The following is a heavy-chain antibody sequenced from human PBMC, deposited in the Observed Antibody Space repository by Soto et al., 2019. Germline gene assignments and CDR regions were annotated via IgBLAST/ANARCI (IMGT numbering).Heavy chain of an antibody. CDR3: ASDDDGDYALDY. D-gene: IGHD4-17*01. J-gene: IGHJ4*02. V-gene: IGHV4-30-4*01. CDR2: IYYSWST. Sequence: QVQLQESGPGLVKPSQTLSLTCTVSGGSDPSGDYYWSWIRQPPGKGLEWIGYIYYSWSTYYNPSLRSRLTMSLDTSMNQFSLKLSSVTAADTAVYYCASDDDGDYALDYCGQGTLVTVSS. CDR1: GGSDPSGDYY.